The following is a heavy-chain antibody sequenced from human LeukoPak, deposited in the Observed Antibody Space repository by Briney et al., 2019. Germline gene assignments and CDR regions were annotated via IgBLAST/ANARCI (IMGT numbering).Heavy chain of an antibody. Sequence: PSETLSLTCTVSGGSISSYYWSWIRQPAGKGLEWLGRIYTSGSTNYNPSLKSRVTMLVDTSKNQFSLKLSSVTAADTAVYYCARRYGSGSSGTFDYWGQGTLVTVSS. D-gene: IGHD3-10*01. J-gene: IGHJ4*02. CDR3: ARRYGSGSSGTFDY. CDR2: IYTSGST. V-gene: IGHV4-4*07. CDR1: GGSISSYY.